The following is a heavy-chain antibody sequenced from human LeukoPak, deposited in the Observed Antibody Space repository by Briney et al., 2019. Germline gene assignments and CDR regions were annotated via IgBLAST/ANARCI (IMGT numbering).Heavy chain of an antibody. CDR2: IKYEGSEK. CDR1: GFTFSSYW. V-gene: IGHV3-7*01. CDR3: ARLSPNGYFDY. D-gene: IGHD2-8*01. J-gene: IGHJ4*02. Sequence: GGSLRLSCAASGFTFSSYWMTWVRQAPGKGLEWVASIKYEGSEKHHVDSVKGRFTISRDNAKNSLYLQMNSLRAEDTAVYYCARLSPNGYFDYWGQGTLVTVSS.